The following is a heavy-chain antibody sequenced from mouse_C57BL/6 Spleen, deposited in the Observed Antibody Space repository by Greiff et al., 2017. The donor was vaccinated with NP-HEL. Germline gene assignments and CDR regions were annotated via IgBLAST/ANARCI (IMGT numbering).Heavy chain of an antibody. D-gene: IGHD2-1*01. CDR1: GYAFSSYW. J-gene: IGHJ3*01. V-gene: IGHV1-80*01. Sequence: QVHVKQSGAELVKPGASVKISCKASGYAFSSYWMNWVKQRPGKGLEWIGQIYPGDGDTNYNGKFKGKATLTADKSSSTAYMQLSSLTSEDSAVYFCAREGVDGTPFAYWGQGTLVTVSA. CDR3: AREGVDGTPFAY. CDR2: IYPGDGDT.